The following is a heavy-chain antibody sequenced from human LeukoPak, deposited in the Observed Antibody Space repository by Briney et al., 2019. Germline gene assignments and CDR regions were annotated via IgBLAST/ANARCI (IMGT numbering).Heavy chain of an antibody. J-gene: IGHJ5*02. CDR3: AKDDGYRYDNGGWFDH. V-gene: IGHV3-48*01. CDR2: IGSSGSPI. D-gene: IGHD5-18*01. Sequence: SGGSLRLSCAASGFTFSSYSMNWVRQAPGKGLEWLSYIGSSGSPIYYADSVKGRFTISRDNSRNTVSLHMNSLRADDTAVYYCAKDDGYRYDNGGWFDHWGQGALVTVSS. CDR1: GFTFSSYS.